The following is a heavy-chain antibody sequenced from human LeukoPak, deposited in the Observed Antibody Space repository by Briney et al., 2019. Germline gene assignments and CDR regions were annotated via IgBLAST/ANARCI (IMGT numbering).Heavy chain of an antibody. CDR3: ARDIPYSSGWYLSFAFDI. J-gene: IGHJ3*02. D-gene: IGHD6-19*01. CDR1: GGSISSYY. CDR2: IYYSGST. Sequence: SETLSLTCTVSGGSISSYYWSWIRQPPGKGLEWIGYIYYSGSTYYNPSLKSRVTISVDTSKNQFSLKLSSVTAADTAVYYCARDIPYSSGWYLSFAFDIWGQGTMATVSS. V-gene: IGHV4-59*12.